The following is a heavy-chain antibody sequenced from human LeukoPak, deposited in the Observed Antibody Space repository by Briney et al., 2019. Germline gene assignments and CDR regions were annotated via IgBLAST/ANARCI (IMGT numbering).Heavy chain of an antibody. CDR2: IWYDGSNK. Sequence: PGRSLRLSCAASGFTFSSYGMHWVRQAPGKGLEGVAVIWYDGSNKYYADSVKGRFTICRDNSKNTLYLQMNSLRAEDTAVYYCARNTVTRAFDIWGQGTMVTVSS. D-gene: IGHD4-17*01. J-gene: IGHJ3*02. CDR1: GFTFSSYG. V-gene: IGHV3-33*01. CDR3: ARNTVTRAFDI.